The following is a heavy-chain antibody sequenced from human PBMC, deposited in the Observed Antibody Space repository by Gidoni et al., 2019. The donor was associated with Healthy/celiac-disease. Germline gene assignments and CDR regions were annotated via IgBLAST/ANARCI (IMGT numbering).Heavy chain of an antibody. J-gene: IGHJ6*02. Sequence: QITLKASGPTLVQPTQTRPLTCTFSGVSLSTRGVGVGWICQPPGKALEWLALIYWDNDKRYSPSLKNRLTITKDTSKNQVFLTMTNMYPVDKATYYCAHGGGGEGAMVFDGGIYYYGMDVWGQGTTVTVSS. CDR3: AHGGGGEGAMVFDGGIYYYGMDV. CDR2: IYWDNDK. CDR1: GVSLSTRGVG. D-gene: IGHD5-18*01. V-gene: IGHV2-5*02.